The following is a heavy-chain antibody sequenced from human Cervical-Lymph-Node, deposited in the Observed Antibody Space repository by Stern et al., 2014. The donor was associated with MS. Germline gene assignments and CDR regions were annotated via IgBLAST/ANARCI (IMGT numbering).Heavy chain of an antibody. V-gene: IGHV3-21*01. D-gene: IGHD6-13*01. J-gene: IGHJ4*02. CDR2: ISSSSSYI. CDR3: ARVTVRLSTIAAASSY. CDR1: GFTFSSYS. Sequence: VQLVESGGGLVKPGGSLRLSCAASGFTFSSYSMNWVRQAPGKGLEWVSSISSSSSYIYYADSVKGRFTISRDNAKNSLYLQMNSLRAEDTAVYYCARVTVRLSTIAAASSYWGQGTLVTVSS.